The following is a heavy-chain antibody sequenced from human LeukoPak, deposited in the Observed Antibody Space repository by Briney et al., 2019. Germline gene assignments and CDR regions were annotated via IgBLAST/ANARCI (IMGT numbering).Heavy chain of an antibody. V-gene: IGHV3-21*01. D-gene: IGHD6-13*01. J-gene: IGHJ4*02. Sequence: PGGSLRLSCAASGFTFSSYSMNWVRQAPGEGLEWVSSISSSSRYIYYADSVKGRFTISRDNAKNSLYLQMNSLRAEDTAVYYCARVSSPRRTNYFDYWGQGTLVTVSS. CDR2: ISSSSRYI. CDR3: ARVSSPRRTNYFDY. CDR1: GFTFSSYS.